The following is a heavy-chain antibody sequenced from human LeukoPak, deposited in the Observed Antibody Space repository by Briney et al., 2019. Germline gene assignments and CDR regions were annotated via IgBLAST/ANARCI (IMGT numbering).Heavy chain of an antibody. CDR2: ISSSSSYI. D-gene: IGHD5-12*01. CDR1: GFTFSSYS. J-gene: IGHJ4*02. V-gene: IGHV3-21*01. CDR3: ARDIVATMANDY. Sequence: PGGSLRLSCAASGFTFSSYSMNWVRQAPGKGLEWVSSISSSSSYIYYADSVKGRFTISRDNAKNSPYLQMNSLRAEATAVNYCARDIVATMANDYWGQGTLVTVPS.